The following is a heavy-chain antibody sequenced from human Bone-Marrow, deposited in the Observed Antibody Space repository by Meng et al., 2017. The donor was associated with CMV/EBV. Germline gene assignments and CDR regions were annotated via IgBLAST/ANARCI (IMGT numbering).Heavy chain of an antibody. CDR2: INPSGVST. Sequence: QVQLVQFGAEVKKPGASVKVSCKASGYTFTGYYMHWVRQAPGQGLEWMGWINPSGVSTTYAPNFQGRVTMTRDTSTSTVYMELSSLRSEDTAVYYCARDPANVVELDFWGQGTLVTVSS. CDR1: GYTFTGYY. J-gene: IGHJ4*02. CDR3: ARDPANVVELDF. V-gene: IGHV1-46*01. D-gene: IGHD3-10*02.